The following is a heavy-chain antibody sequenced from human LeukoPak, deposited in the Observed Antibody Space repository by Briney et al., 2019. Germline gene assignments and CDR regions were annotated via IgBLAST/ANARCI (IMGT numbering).Heavy chain of an antibody. Sequence: ASVKVSCKASGYTFTGYYMHWVRQAPGRGLEWMGWINPNSGGTNYAQKFQGRVTMTRDTSISTAYMELSRLRSDDTAVHYCARGYCSSTSCYGTYYYYMDVWGRGTTVTVSS. CDR3: ARGYCSSTSCYGTYYYYMDV. CDR2: INPNSGGT. D-gene: IGHD2-2*01. CDR1: GYTFTGYY. V-gene: IGHV1-2*02. J-gene: IGHJ6*03.